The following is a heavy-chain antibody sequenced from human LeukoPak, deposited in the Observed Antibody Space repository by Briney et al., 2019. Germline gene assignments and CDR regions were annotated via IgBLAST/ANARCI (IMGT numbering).Heavy chain of an antibody. CDR2: IYTSGST. CDR1: GGSISSGSYY. D-gene: IGHD3-3*01. CDR3: ARDGIPTIFGVVITTDAFDI. J-gene: IGHJ3*02. V-gene: IGHV4-61*02. Sequence: SQTLSLTCTVSGGSISSGSYYWSWIRQPAGKGLEWIGRIYTSGSTNYNPSLKSRVTISVDTSKNQFSLKLSSVTAADTAVYYCARDGIPTIFGVVITTDAFDIWGQGTMVTVSS.